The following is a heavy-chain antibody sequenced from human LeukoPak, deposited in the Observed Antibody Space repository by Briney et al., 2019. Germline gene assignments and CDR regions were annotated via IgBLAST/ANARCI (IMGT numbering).Heavy chain of an antibody. CDR2: ISYDGSNK. V-gene: IGHV3-30-3*01. CDR1: GFTFSSYA. D-gene: IGHD1-26*01. CDR3: AKGEYSGSYTLYFDY. Sequence: GGSLRLSCAASGFTFSSYAVHWVRQAPGRGLEWVAVISYDGSNKYYADSVKGRFSISRDNSKNTLYLQMNSLRAEDTAVYYCAKGEYSGSYTLYFDYWGQGTLVTVSS. J-gene: IGHJ4*02.